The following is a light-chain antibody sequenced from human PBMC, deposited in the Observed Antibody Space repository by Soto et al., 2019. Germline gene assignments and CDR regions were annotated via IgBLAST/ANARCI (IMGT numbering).Light chain of an antibody. CDR1: QSISSY. CDR3: QQSYSTPHT. V-gene: IGKV1-39*01. J-gene: IGKJ1*01. Sequence: DIQMTQSPSSLSASVGDRVTITCRASQSISSYLNWYQQKPGKAPKLLIYAASSLQSGVPSRFSGSGSGTDFTLNISSLQPDDFATYYCQQSYSTPHTFGQGTKVEIK. CDR2: AAS.